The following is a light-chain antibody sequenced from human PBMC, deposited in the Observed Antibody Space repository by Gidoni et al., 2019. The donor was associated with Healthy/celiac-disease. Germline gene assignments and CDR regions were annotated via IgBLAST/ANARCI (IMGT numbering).Light chain of an antibody. CDR3: QQYYSYPPT. V-gene: IGKV1-8*01. CDR1: QGISSY. Sequence: AIRMTQSPSSLSASTGDRVTITCRASQGISSYLAWYQQKPGQAPKLLIYAASTLQSGVPSRFSGSGSGTYFTLTISCLQSEDFATYYCQQYYSYPPTFGQGTKVEIK. CDR2: AAS. J-gene: IGKJ1*01.